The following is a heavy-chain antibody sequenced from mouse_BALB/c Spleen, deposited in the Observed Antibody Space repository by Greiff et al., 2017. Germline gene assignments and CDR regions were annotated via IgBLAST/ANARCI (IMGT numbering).Heavy chain of an antibody. CDR1: GFTFSSFG. Sequence: EVHLVESGGGLVQPGGSRKLSCAASGFTFSSFGMHWVRQAPEKGLEWVAYISSGSSTIYYADTVKGRFTISRDNPKNTLFLQMTSLRSEDTAMYDCARNYYGNYGAWFAYWGQGTLVTVSA. V-gene: IGHV5-17*02. J-gene: IGHJ3*01. CDR3: ARNYYGNYGAWFAY. CDR2: ISSGSSTI. D-gene: IGHD2-1*01.